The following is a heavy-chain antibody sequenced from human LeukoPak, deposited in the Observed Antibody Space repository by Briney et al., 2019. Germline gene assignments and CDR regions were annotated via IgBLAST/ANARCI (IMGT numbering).Heavy chain of an antibody. V-gene: IGHV3-23*01. CDR3: ATSYCGGNCYSTFAF. Sequence: LPLPYGPSGFNYSSYAMRWLRPPPGKGLEWVSTVNGCDDNTYYTDSVTGRFTISTDNSRKTLYLPMYSMRADDTAVYYCATSYCGGNCYSTFAFWGQGTLVTVSS. J-gene: IGHJ4*02. CDR2: VNGCDDNT. CDR1: GFNYSSYA. D-gene: IGHD2-21*02.